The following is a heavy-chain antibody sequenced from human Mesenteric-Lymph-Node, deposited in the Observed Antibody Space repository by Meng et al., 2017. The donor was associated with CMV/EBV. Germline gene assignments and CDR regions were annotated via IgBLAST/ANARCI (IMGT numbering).Heavy chain of an antibody. CDR1: GYSVNSGYY. J-gene: IGHJ4*02. CDR2: VYHSGSS. V-gene: IGHV4-38-2*02. Sequence: SETLSLTCTVSGYSVNSGYYWAWIRQSPVKGLEWIGSVYHSGSSYYNPSLKSRVIMSMDTSKNRSSLKLTSVTAADTAMYYCARDGAMAYYDSSGYPSIDYWGQGTLVTVSS. CDR3: ARDGAMAYYDSSGYPSIDY. D-gene: IGHD3-22*01.